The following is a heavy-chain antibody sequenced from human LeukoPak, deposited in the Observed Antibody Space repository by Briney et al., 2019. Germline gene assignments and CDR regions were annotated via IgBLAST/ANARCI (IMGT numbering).Heavy chain of an antibody. V-gene: IGHV3-23*01. J-gene: IGHJ4*02. D-gene: IGHD3-22*01. CDR2: ISGSGGST. Sequence: GGSLRLSCAASGFTFSSYAMSWVRQARGKGLEGGSAISGSGGSTYYADSVKGRFTISRDNAKNTLYLQTNSLRAADTAVYYRAKARYYYDSSGPDYWGQGTLVTVSS. CDR1: GFTFSSYA. CDR3: AKARYYYDSSGPDY.